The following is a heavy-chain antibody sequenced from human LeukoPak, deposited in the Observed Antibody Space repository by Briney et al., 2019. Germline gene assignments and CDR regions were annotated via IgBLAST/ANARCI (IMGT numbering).Heavy chain of an antibody. CDR3: AKDIGSSIWYVDY. Sequence: GRSLRLSCAASGFTFDDYAMHWVRQAPGKGLEWVSSISWKSDSIAYADSVRGRFTISRDNAKNSLYLQMKSLRAEDTAVYYCAKDIGSSIWYVDYWGQGTLVTVSS. D-gene: IGHD6-13*01. CDR1: GFTFDDYA. CDR2: ISWKSDSI. J-gene: IGHJ4*02. V-gene: IGHV3-9*01.